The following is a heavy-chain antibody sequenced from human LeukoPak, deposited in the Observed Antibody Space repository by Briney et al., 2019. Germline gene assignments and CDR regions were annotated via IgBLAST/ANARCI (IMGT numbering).Heavy chain of an antibody. CDR3: ARGSLLGYCSGGSCLDAFDI. D-gene: IGHD2-15*01. Sequence: GGSLSLSCAASGFTFSSYGMQWVPQAPGKGLEWVAVIWYDGSNNYYADSVKGRFTISRDNSKTTLYLQMNSLRAEDTAVYHCARGSLLGYCSGGSCLDAFDIWGQGTMVTVSS. CDR2: IWYDGSNN. V-gene: IGHV3-33*01. CDR1: GFTFSSYG. J-gene: IGHJ3*02.